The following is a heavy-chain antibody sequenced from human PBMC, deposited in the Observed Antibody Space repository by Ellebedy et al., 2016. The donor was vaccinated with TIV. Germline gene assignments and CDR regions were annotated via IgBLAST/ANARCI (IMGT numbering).Heavy chain of an antibody. CDR2: MDWASGSI. CDR3: ARDGGPIAAAADD. Sequence: SLKISCAASGFTFSIYAMSWVRQAPGKGLEWVAGMDWASGSIGYADSVKGRFTISRDNAKSSLYLQMNSLKAEDTALYYCARDGGPIAAAADDWGQGTLVTVSS. CDR1: GFTFSIYA. V-gene: IGHV3-9*01. J-gene: IGHJ4*02. D-gene: IGHD6-13*01.